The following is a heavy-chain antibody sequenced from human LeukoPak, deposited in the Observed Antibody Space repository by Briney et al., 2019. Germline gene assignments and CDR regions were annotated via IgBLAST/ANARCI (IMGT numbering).Heavy chain of an antibody. CDR2: IYYSGST. CDR3: ARSTRIMVYATHGMDV. D-gene: IGHD2-8*01. CDR1: GGSISSSSYY. Sequence: SETLSLTCTVSGGSISSSSYYWGWIRQPPGKGLERIGSIYYSGSTYYNPSLKSRVTISVDTSKNQFSLKLSSVTAADTAVYYCARSTRIMVYATHGMDVWGQGTTVTVSS. J-gene: IGHJ6*02. V-gene: IGHV4-39*01.